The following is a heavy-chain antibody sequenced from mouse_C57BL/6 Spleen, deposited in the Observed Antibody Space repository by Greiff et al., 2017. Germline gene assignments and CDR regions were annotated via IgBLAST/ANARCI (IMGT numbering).Heavy chain of an antibody. CDR2: IDPEIGDT. D-gene: IGHD2-4*01. J-gene: IGHJ2*01. Sequence: EVQLQQSGAELVRPGASVKLSCTASGFNIKDDYMHWVKQRPEQGLEWIGWIDPEIGDTEYASKFQGKATITADTASNTAYLQLSSLTSEDTAVYYCTSYEYGLDYWGQGTTLTVSS. CDR3: TSYEYGLDY. V-gene: IGHV14-4*01. CDR1: GFNIKDDY.